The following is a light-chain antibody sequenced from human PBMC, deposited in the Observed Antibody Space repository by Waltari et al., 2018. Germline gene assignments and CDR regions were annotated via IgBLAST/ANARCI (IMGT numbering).Light chain of an antibody. J-gene: IGKJ1*01. CDR3: QHYVRLPAT. CDR1: QSVSRS. V-gene: IGKV3-20*01. CDR2: GSS. Sequence: EIVLTQSPGTLSLLPGERATLSCRASQSVSRSIAWYQQKPGQAPRLLIYGSSSRATGIPDRFIGSGSGTDFSLTINRLEPEDFAVYYCQHYVRLPATFGQGTKVDIK.